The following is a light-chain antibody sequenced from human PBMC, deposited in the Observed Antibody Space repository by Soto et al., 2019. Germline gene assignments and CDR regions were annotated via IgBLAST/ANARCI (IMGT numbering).Light chain of an antibody. CDR2: AAS. J-gene: IGKJ3*01. V-gene: IGKV1-17*01. CDR1: QGIRSD. Sequence: DIQMTQSPSSLSASVGDRFTITCRASQGIRSDLGWFQQKPGKAPKRLIYAASTLESGVPSRFSGSRSGTEFTLTISSLQPEDFATYYCLQHNSYQFTFGPGTKVDIK. CDR3: LQHNSYQFT.